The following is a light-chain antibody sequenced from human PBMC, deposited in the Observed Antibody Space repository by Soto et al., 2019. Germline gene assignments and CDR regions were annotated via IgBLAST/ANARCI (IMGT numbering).Light chain of an antibody. CDR2: GAS. Sequence: EIVLTQSPATLSLSPGERATLSCGASQSFTSNYLAWYQQKPGQAPRLLIYGASTRATGIPDRFSGSGSGTDFTLTISRLEPEDFAVYYCHQYGSSPRTFGQGTKVEIK. CDR1: QSFTSNY. V-gene: IGKV3-20*01. J-gene: IGKJ1*01. CDR3: HQYGSSPRT.